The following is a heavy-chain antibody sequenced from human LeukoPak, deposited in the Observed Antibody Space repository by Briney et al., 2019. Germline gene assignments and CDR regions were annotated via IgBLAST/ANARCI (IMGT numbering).Heavy chain of an antibody. D-gene: IGHD4-17*01. CDR1: GGSISSRGYL. Sequence: SETLSLTCTVSGGSISSRGYLWGWIRQSPGKGLEWIGSVYYSGTSYYNPSLRGRVTISVDTSKNQFSLRLNSVTAGDTAVYYCARGMRGVDYGDYGPLDYWGQGTLVTVSS. J-gene: IGHJ4*02. CDR3: ARGMRGVDYGDYGPLDY. V-gene: IGHV4-39*01. CDR2: VYYSGTS.